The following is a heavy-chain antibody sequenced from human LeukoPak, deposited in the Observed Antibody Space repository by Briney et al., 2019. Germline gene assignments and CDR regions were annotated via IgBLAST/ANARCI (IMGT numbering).Heavy chain of an antibody. Sequence: GASVKVSCKASGYTFTGYYMHWVRQAPGQGLEWMGWINPNSGGTNYAQKFQGRVTMTRDTSISTAYMELSRLRSDDTAVYYCARFGSMGATTAFDFWGQGTMVTVSS. D-gene: IGHD1-26*01. CDR3: ARFGSMGATTAFDF. CDR2: INPNSGGT. CDR1: GYTFTGYY. V-gene: IGHV1-2*02. J-gene: IGHJ3*01.